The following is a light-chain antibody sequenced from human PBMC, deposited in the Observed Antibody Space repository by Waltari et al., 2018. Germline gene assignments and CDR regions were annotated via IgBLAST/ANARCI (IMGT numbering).Light chain of an antibody. V-gene: IGKV1-5*03. J-gene: IGKJ1*01. CDR2: QTS. CDR3: QQYNSYPGT. CDR1: QTISYW. Sequence: DIRMTQSPSTLSASVGDRVTITCRVSQTISYWLAWYQLKPGKAPKLLIYQTSYLQTGVPSRFSGSGSETEFTLTISSLQPDDFATYSCQQYNSYPGTFGQGTKVEI.